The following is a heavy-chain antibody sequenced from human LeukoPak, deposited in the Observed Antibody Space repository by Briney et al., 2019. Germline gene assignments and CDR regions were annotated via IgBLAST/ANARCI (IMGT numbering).Heavy chain of an antibody. CDR3: ARGEGYYYYYMDV. CDR2: INPNSGGT. CDR1: GYTFTGYY. Sequence: ASVKVSCKASGYTFTGYYMHWVRQAPGQGLEWMGWINPNSGGTNYAQKFLGRVTMTRDTSISTAYMELSRLRSDDTAVYYCARGEGYYYYYMDVWGKGTTVTVSS. V-gene: IGHV1-2*02. D-gene: IGHD3-16*01. J-gene: IGHJ6*03.